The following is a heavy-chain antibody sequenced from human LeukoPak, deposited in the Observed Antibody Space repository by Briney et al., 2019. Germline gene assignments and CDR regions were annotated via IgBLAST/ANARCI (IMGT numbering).Heavy chain of an antibody. CDR1: GGSFSGYY. J-gene: IGHJ5*02. CDR3: ARLDYYGSGSRWFDP. V-gene: IGHV4-34*01. D-gene: IGHD3-10*01. Sequence: TTSETLSLTCAVYGGSFSGYYWSWIRQPPGKGLEWIGEINHSGSTNYNPSLKSRVTISVDTSKNQFSLKLSSVTAADTAVYYCARLDYYGSGSRWFDPWGQGTLVTVSS. CDR2: INHSGST.